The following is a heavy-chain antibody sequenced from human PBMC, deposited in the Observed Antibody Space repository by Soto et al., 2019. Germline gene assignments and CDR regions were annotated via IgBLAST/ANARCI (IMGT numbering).Heavy chain of an antibody. CDR1: GSTWRSYG. V-gene: IGHV3-33*01. Sequence: SRLLSGAACGSTWRSYGMHWVRQAPCSWLEWVAVLWYDGSNKYYADSVKGRFTISRDNSKNTLYLQMNSLRAEDTAVYYCARDQEKGWPYYYYGMDVWGQGTTVTITS. CDR2: LWYDGSNK. CDR3: ARDQEKGWPYYYYGMDV. D-gene: IGHD2-15*01. J-gene: IGHJ6*02.